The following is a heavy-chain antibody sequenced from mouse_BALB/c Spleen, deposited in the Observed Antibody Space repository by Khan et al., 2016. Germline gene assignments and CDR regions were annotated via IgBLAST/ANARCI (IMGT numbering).Heavy chain of an antibody. V-gene: IGHV3-2*02. D-gene: IGHD2-2*01. J-gene: IGHJ4*01. Sequence: QLEESGPGLVKPSQSLSLTCTVTGYSITSDYAWNWIRQFPGNKLEWMGYISYSGTTTYNPSLKSRNSITRDTSKNQFFLQLNSVTTEDTATYYCARWLDAMDYWGQGTSVTVSS. CDR2: ISYSGTT. CDR3: ARWLDAMDY. CDR1: GYSITSDYA.